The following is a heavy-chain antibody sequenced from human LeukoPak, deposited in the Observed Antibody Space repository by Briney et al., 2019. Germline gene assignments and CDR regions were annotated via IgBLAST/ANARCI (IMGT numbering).Heavy chain of an antibody. D-gene: IGHD3-3*01. Sequence: GGSLRLSCAASGFTINNFWMHWVRQGPGEGLVSVAQINVDGSSTKYADSVLGRFTISRDNARNTVFLEMNSVRAEDTAVYFCARVSSWTEVWRFPQRQHYYYMDVWGKGTTVAVS. V-gene: IGHV3-74*01. CDR2: INVDGSST. CDR1: GFTINNFW. J-gene: IGHJ6*03. CDR3: ARVSSWTEVWRFPQRQHYYYMDV.